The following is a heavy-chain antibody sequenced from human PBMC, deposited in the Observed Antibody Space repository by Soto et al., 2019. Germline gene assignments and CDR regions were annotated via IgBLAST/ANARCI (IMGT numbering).Heavy chain of an antibody. CDR2: TSPGGPT. V-gene: IGHV4-38-2*01. D-gene: IGHD3-16*01. CDR1: GYSITSSSY. Sequence: SHTLSLTCPVSGYSITSSSYWGWIRQPPGNGLEWIGRTSPGGPTYYDPSLKSRVTISVDTSKNEFSLKLSSVTAADTAVYYCARPRPNFGAVDSWGQGALVTVS. CDR3: ARPRPNFGAVDS. J-gene: IGHJ5*01.